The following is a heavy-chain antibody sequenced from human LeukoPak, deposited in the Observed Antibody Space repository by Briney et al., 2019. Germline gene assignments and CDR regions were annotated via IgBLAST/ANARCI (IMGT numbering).Heavy chain of an antibody. D-gene: IGHD6-19*01. Sequence: DPGGSLRLSCAASGFTFDDYAMHWVRQDPGKGLEWVSGISWNSGSIGYADSVKGRFTISRDNAKNSLYLQMNSLRAEDTALYYCAKDTGAHIAVAGNHFDYWGQGTLVTVSS. CDR3: AKDTGAHIAVAGNHFDY. J-gene: IGHJ4*02. CDR2: ISWNSGSI. V-gene: IGHV3-9*01. CDR1: GFTFDDYA.